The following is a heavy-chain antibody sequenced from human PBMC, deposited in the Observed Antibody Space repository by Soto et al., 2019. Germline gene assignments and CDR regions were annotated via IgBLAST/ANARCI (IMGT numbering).Heavy chain of an antibody. CDR1: GFTFDDYA. CDR3: AKEEYSSSLFDY. CDR2: ISWNSGSI. V-gene: IGHV3-9*01. J-gene: IGHJ4*02. Sequence: EVQLVESGGGLVQPGRSLRLSCAASGFTFDDYAMHWVRQAPGKGLEWVSGISWNSGSIDYADSVKGRFTISRDNAKNSLYLQMNSLRAEDTALYYCAKEEYSSSLFDYWGQGTRVTVSS. D-gene: IGHD6-6*01.